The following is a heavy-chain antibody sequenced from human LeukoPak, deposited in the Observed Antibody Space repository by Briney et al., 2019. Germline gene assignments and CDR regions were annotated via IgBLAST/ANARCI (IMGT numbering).Heavy chain of an antibody. D-gene: IGHD5-12*01. Sequence: GGSLRLSCAASGFTFSSYAMNWVRQAPGRGLEWVSSISSTSGYIYYADSVKGRSTISRGNAENSLYLQMNSLRAEDTAVYYCARVRGGYDYGCGPMDVWGKGTTVTVSS. J-gene: IGHJ6*03. CDR2: ISSTSGYI. CDR1: GFTFSSYA. CDR3: ARVRGGYDYGCGPMDV. V-gene: IGHV3-21*01.